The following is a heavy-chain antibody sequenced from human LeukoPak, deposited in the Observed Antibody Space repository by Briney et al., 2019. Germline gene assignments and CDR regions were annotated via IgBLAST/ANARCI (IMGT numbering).Heavy chain of an antibody. V-gene: IGHV4-39*02. Sequence: SETLSLTCTVSGGSISSSSYYWGWIRQPPGKGLEWIGNIYYSGSTYYNPSLKSRVTISVDTSKNQLSLKLSSVTAADTAVYYCAREVAGTPWIDYWGQGTLVTVSS. J-gene: IGHJ4*02. CDR3: AREVAGTPWIDY. D-gene: IGHD6-19*01. CDR1: GGSISSSSYY. CDR2: IYYSGST.